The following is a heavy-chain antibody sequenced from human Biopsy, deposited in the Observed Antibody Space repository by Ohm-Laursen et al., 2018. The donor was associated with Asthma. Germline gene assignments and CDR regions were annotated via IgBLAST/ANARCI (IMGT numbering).Heavy chain of an antibody. D-gene: IGHD3-3*01. CDR1: GFTFRSYA. Sequence: SLRLSCAASGFTFRSYAMHWVRQAPGKGLEWVAVGGSYYDGGLKYYADSVNGRFTVSRDDSKNTLYLQMNSLRPDDTAVYYCARDVMEWYLPAFDFWGQATLVTVSS. V-gene: IGHV3-30-3*01. CDR2: GGSYYDGGLK. J-gene: IGHJ4*02. CDR3: ARDVMEWYLPAFDF.